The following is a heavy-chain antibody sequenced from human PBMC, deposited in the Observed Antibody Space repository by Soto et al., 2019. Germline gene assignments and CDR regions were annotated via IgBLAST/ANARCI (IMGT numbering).Heavy chain of an antibody. CDR2: INDRGSI. D-gene: IGHD3-9*01. J-gene: IGHJ2*01. CDR3: ARESHDSLTGPLWVWYFDL. Sequence: QVQLQQWGAGPLRPLETLSLTCGVSGGSFSGYYWAWIRPSPGKGLEWIGEINDRGSINYNPSLKSRVSISVDTSKNHYSLKLRSVTAADTAVYYCARESHDSLTGPLWVWYFDLWGRGTLVTVSS. CDR1: GGSFSGYY. V-gene: IGHV4-34*01.